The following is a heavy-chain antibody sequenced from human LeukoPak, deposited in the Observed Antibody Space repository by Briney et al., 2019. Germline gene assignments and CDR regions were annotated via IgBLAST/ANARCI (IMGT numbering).Heavy chain of an antibody. CDR2: VYHSGST. CDR3: ARTYTSCYKCGWFDP. D-gene: IGHD2-2*02. CDR1: GGFISSGGYS. Sequence: SQTLSLTCAVSGGFISSGGYSWSWIRQPPGKGLEWSGYVYHSGSTYYNPSLKSRVTISVDRSKNQFSLKLSSVTAADTAVYYCARTYTSCYKCGWFDPWGPGTLVTVSS. V-gene: IGHV4-30-2*01. J-gene: IGHJ5*02.